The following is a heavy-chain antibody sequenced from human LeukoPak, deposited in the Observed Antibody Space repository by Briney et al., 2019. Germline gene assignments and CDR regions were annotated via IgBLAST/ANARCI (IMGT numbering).Heavy chain of an antibody. CDR2: ISGSGGST. CDR1: GFTFSSYA. D-gene: IGHD6-19*01. V-gene: IGHV3-23*01. Sequence: GGSLRLSCAASGFTFSSYAINWVRQAPGKGLEWVSAISGSGGSTYYADSVKGRFTISRDNSKNTLYLQMNSLRAEDTAVYYCAKASIAVARAWFDPWGQGTLVTVSS. CDR3: AKASIAVARAWFDP. J-gene: IGHJ5*02.